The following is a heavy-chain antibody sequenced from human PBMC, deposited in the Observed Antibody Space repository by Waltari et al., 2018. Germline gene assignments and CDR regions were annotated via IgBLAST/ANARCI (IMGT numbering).Heavy chain of an antibody. CDR1: GGSFINYY. D-gene: IGHD1-26*01. CDR2: INHSGGT. V-gene: IGHV4-34*01. J-gene: IGHJ6*03. CDR3: ARVHILGASYYYYYYMDV. Sequence: QVQLQQWGAGLLKPSETLSLTCAVYGGSFINYYWSWIRQPPGKGLEWIGEINHSGGTNYTPSLKSRVTISVDTSKNQFSLNLSSVTAADTAVYYCARVHILGASYYYYYYMDVWDKGTTVTVSS.